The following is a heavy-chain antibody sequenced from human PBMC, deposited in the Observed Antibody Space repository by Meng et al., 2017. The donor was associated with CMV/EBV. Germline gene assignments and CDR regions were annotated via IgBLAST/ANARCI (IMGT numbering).Heavy chain of an antibody. V-gene: IGHV4-30-4*08. Sequence: QVQLQESGPGLGKPSQTLSLTCSVSGGSISSGDYYWSWCRQPPGKGLEWIGYIYYSGSTYYNPSLKSRVTISVDTSKNQFSLKLSSVTAADTAVYYCARVGRTSCYDYWGQGTLVTVSS. CDR2: IYYSGST. CDR3: ARVGRTSCYDY. CDR1: GGSISSGDYY. J-gene: IGHJ4*02. D-gene: IGHD2-2*01.